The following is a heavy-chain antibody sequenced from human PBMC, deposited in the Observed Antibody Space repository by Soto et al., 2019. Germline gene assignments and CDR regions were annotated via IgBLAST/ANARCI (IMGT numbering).Heavy chain of an antibody. V-gene: IGHV1-69*01. D-gene: IGHD2-15*01. CDR2: IIPIFGTA. CDR1: GGNFSSYA. Sequence: QVQLVQSGAEVKKPGSSVKVSCKASGGNFSSYAISWVRQAPGQGLEWMGGIIPIFGTANYAQKFQGRVPITADESTRPVYMELSSVRYEDTTVYYCARDPNTVVPYYSYGMDVWGQGTTVTVSS. J-gene: IGHJ6*01. CDR3: ARDPNTVVPYYSYGMDV.